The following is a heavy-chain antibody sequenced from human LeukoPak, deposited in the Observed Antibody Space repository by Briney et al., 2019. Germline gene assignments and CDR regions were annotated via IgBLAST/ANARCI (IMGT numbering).Heavy chain of an antibody. Sequence: KSSETLSLTCTVSGGSISSYYWSWIRQPPGKGLEWIGYIYYSGSTNSNPSLKSRVTISVDTSKNQFSLKLSSVTAADTAMYYCARSAHYYYDSSGYYPKYFQHWGQGTLVTVSS. CDR1: GGSISSYY. J-gene: IGHJ1*01. CDR3: ARSAHYYYDSSGYYPKYFQH. V-gene: IGHV4-59*01. CDR2: IYYSGST. D-gene: IGHD3-22*01.